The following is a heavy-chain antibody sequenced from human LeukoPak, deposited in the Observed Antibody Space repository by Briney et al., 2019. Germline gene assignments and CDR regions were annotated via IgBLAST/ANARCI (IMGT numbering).Heavy chain of an antibody. V-gene: IGHV3-30*18. D-gene: IGHD3-22*01. Sequence: GMSLRLSCEASGIAFSASGMHWVRQAPGKGLEWVAVISYDGSNKYYADSVKGRFTISRDNSKNTLYLQMNSLRAEDTAVYYCAKDWDSSGYYWEDYWGQGTLVTVSS. J-gene: IGHJ4*02. CDR2: ISYDGSNK. CDR1: GIAFSASG. CDR3: AKDWDSSGYYWEDY.